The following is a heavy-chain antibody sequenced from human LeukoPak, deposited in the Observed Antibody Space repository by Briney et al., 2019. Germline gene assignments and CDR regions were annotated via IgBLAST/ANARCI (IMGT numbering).Heavy chain of an antibody. CDR2: ISPNSGGT. D-gene: IGHD2-2*01. CDR1: GYTFTGYY. V-gene: IGHV1-2*04. Sequence: ASVKVSCKASGYTFTGYYMHWVRQAPGQGLEWMGWISPNSGGTNYAQKFQGWVTMTRDTSISTAYMELSRLRSDDTAVYYCARDRASENCSSTSCYYYNWFDPWGQGTLVTVSS. CDR3: ARDRASENCSSTSCYYYNWFDP. J-gene: IGHJ5*02.